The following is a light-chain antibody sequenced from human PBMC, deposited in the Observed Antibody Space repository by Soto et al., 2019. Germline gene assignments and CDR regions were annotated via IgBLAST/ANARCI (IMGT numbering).Light chain of an antibody. J-gene: IGLJ1*01. Sequence: QSALTQPASVSGSPGQSITISCTGTSNDVGHDNYVSWYQQFPGKVPKLIFYDVSNRPSGVSNRFSGSKSGNTASLTISGLQADDEADYYCSSYTSGGTYVFGTGTKLTVL. CDR2: DVS. CDR3: SSYTSGGTYV. CDR1: SNDVGHDNY. V-gene: IGLV2-14*03.